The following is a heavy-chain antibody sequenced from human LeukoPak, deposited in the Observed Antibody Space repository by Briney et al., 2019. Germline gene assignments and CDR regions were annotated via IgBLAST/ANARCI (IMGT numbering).Heavy chain of an antibody. CDR1: GGSFSRYY. J-gene: IGHJ1*01. V-gene: IGHV4-59*01. CDR2: IHYSGST. Sequence: SETLSLTCTVFGGSFSRYYWSWIRQSPGKGLEWIGDIHYSGSTNYNPSLKSRVTISMDASNNQFSLRLSSVTAVDTAVYYCARGVTGGWYGDFQHWGQGTLVAVSS. CDR3: ARGVTGGWYGDFQH. D-gene: IGHD6-19*01.